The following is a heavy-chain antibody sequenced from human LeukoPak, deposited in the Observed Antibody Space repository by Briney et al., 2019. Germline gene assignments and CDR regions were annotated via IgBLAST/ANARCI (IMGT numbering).Heavy chain of an antibody. CDR3: ARLVSGSWGDTFDV. D-gene: IGHD2-8*01. V-gene: IGHV5-51*01. CDR1: GYNYVNNW. Sequence: GESLKISCQASGYNYVNNWIGWVRQMPGKGLEWMGIIFPLSSETRLSPSFQGQVTISVDKSINTAYLHWSSLKASDTAIYYCARLVSGSWGDTFDVWGQGTMVTVSS. J-gene: IGHJ3*01. CDR2: IFPLSSET.